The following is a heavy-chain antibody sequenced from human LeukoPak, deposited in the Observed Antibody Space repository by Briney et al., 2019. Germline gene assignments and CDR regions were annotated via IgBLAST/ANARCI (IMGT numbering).Heavy chain of an antibody. Sequence: SETLSLTCTVSGGSISSGGYFWSWVRQHPGNGLEWIGYVYYSGTTSYNPSLKSRVTISVDTSKNQFSLKLSSVTAADTAVYYCAREERGLNYYDSKTVQPNDYWGQGTLVTVSS. J-gene: IGHJ4*02. D-gene: IGHD3-22*01. V-gene: IGHV4-31*03. CDR1: GGSISSGGYF. CDR2: VYYSGTT. CDR3: AREERGLNYYDSKTVQPNDY.